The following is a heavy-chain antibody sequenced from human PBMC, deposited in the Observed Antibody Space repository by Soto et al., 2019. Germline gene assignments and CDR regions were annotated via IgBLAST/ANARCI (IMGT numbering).Heavy chain of an antibody. J-gene: IGHJ4*02. D-gene: IGHD5-12*01. V-gene: IGHV3-7*01. CDR1: GFTFGSYS. Sequence: PGGSLRLSCAASGFTFGSYSMNWVRQAPGKGLEWLANIKVDGSVKYYVDSVKGRFTISRDNAKNSLYLQMISLRVEDTAVYYCARDIVATIGGFDYWGLGVLVTVSS. CDR3: ARDIVATIGGFDY. CDR2: IKVDGSVK.